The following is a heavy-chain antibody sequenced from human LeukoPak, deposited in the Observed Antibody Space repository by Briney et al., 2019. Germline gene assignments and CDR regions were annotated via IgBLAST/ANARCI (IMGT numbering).Heavy chain of an antibody. CDR2: IRYDGSNK. CDR3: AKDRDGYNYYFDY. Sequence: GGSLRLSCAASGFTFSSYGMHWVRQAPGKGLEWVAFIRYDGSNKYYADSVKGRFTISRDNSKNTLYLQMNSLRAEDMAVYYCAKDRDGYNYYFDYWGQGTLVTVSS. J-gene: IGHJ4*02. D-gene: IGHD5-24*01. V-gene: IGHV3-30*02. CDR1: GFTFSSYG.